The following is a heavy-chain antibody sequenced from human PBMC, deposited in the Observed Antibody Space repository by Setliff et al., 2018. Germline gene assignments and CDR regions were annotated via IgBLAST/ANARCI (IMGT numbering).Heavy chain of an antibody. CDR1: GDSISGDY. Sequence: LSLTCTVSGDSISGDYWSWIRQPPGKGLEWIGHILTTGSTNYNPSLKSRIAISADTSRDRFSLRLTSVTAADTAIYYCARFCGTSNCQRAPLFDYWGQGILVTVSS. CDR2: ILTTGST. D-gene: IGHD1-1*01. V-gene: IGHV4-4*08. CDR3: ARFCGTSNCQRAPLFDY. J-gene: IGHJ4*02.